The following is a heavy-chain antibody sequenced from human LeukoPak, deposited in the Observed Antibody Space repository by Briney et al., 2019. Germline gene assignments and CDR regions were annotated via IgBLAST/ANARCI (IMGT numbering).Heavy chain of an antibody. Sequence: SETLSLTCAVYGGSFSGYYWSWIRQPPGKGLEWIGEINHSGSTNYNPSLKSRVTISVDTSKNQFSLKLSSVTAADTAVYYCTASGTYFNVVFDYWGQGTLVTVSS. CDR3: TASGTYFNVVFDY. CDR2: INHSGST. J-gene: IGHJ4*02. CDR1: GGSFSGYY. V-gene: IGHV4-34*01. D-gene: IGHD3-10*01.